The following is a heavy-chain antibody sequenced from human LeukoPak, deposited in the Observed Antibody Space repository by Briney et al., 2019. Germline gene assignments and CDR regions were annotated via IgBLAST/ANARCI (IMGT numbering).Heavy chain of an antibody. CDR1: GFTFSSYS. CDR3: AIPDYGEGSIEDY. D-gene: IGHD4-17*01. CDR2: ISSSSSTI. V-gene: IGHV3-48*01. Sequence: GGSLRLSCAASGFTFSSYSMNWVRQAPGKGLEWVSYISSSSSTIYYADSVKGRFTISRDNAKNSLYLQMNSLRAEDTAVYYCAIPDYGEGSIEDYWGQGTLVTVSS. J-gene: IGHJ4*02.